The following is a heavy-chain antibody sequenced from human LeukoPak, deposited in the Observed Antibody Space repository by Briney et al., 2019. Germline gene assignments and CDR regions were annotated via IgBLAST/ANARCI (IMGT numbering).Heavy chain of an antibody. J-gene: IGHJ4*02. V-gene: IGHV4-39*02. CDR1: GGSISSSSFY. CDR2: IYYSGNT. D-gene: IGHD1-26*01. CDR3: ARDYSGAGTVGATSGY. Sequence: SETLSLACSVSGGSISSSSFYWGWIRQPPGKGLEWIGTIYYSGNTFYNPSLKSRVTISVDTSKNQFSMKLTSVTATDTAMYYCARDYSGAGTVGATSGYWGQGTLVTVSS.